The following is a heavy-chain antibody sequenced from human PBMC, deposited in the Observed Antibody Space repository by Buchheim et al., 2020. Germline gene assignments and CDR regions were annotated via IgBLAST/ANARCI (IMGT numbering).Heavy chain of an antibody. CDR3: ATDLLLGRPDYLDH. J-gene: IGHJ4*02. CDR2: TSTDGNSY. D-gene: IGHD3-10*01. Sequence: QVQLVESGGGVVRPGRSLRLSCAAFGFTFSSYDVHWVRQGPGKGLEWLAVTSTDGNSYFHADSVLGRFTPSRDNFRNTVSTQMNGLRGEDTTVYYCATDLLLGRPDYLDHWGQGTL. V-gene: IGHV3-30-3*01. CDR1: GFTFSSYD.